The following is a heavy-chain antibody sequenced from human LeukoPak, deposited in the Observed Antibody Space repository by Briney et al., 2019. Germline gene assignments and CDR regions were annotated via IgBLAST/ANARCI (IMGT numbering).Heavy chain of an antibody. D-gene: IGHD6-25*01. V-gene: IGHV4-59*08. J-gene: IGHJ5*02. CDR2: IYYSGST. CDR3: ARRSLHSGWTDNWFDP. Sequence: PSETLSLTCTVSGGSISSYYWSWIRQPPGKGLEWIGYIYYSGSTNYNPSLKSRVTISVDTSKNQFSLKLSSVTAADTAVYYCARRSLHSGWTDNWFDPWGQGTLVTVSS. CDR1: GGSISSYY.